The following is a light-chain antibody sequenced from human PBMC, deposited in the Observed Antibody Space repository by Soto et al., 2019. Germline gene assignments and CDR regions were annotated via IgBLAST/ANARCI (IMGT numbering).Light chain of an antibody. V-gene: IGKV3D-20*02. CDR3: QVRTNWSIA. J-gene: IGKJ5*01. Sequence: EIVLTQSPGTLSFSPGERATLTCRASQSVSSSYLAWFQQKPGQAPRLLIYDASNRATGIPARFSGTGSGTDFTLTINNLEPEDFAVYYCQVRTNWSIAFGRGTRQEIK. CDR1: QSVSSSY. CDR2: DAS.